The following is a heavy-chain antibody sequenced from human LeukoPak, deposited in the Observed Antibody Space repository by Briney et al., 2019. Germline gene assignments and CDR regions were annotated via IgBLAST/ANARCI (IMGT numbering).Heavy chain of an antibody. V-gene: IGHV1-69*06. CDR2: IIPIFGTA. J-gene: IGHJ5*02. CDR1: GGTFSSYA. D-gene: IGHD2-15*01. CDR3: ANIVVVVAATSKPYNWFDP. Sequence: GSSVKVSCKASGGTFSSYAISWVRQAPGQGLEWMGGIIPIFGTANYAQKFQGRVTITADKCTSTAYMELSSLRSEDTAVYYCANIVVVVAATSKPYNWFDPWGQGTLVTVSS.